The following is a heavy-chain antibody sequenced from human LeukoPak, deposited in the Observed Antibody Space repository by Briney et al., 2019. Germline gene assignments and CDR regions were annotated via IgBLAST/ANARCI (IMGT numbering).Heavy chain of an antibody. CDR3: ASLAGYSSGWQIDY. J-gene: IGHJ4*02. CDR1: GYTFTSYD. V-gene: IGHV1-8*01. CDR2: MNPNSGNT. Sequence: ASVKVSCKASGYTFTSYDINWVRQATGQGLAWMGWMNPNSGNTGYAQKFQGRVTMTRNTSISTAYMELSSLRSEDTAVYYCASLAGYSSGWQIDYWGQGTLVTVSS. D-gene: IGHD6-19*01.